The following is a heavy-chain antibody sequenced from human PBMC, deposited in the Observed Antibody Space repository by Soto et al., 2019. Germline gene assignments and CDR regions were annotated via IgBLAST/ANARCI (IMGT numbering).Heavy chain of an antibody. CDR2: IYYSGST. D-gene: IGHD6-19*01. CDR1: GGSISSYY. CDR3: ARETSGWYLGYFDY. Sequence: SETLSLTCTVSGGSISSYYWSWIRQPPGKGLEWIGYIYYSGSTNYNPSLKSRVTISVDTSKNQFSLKLSSVTAADTAVYYCARETSGWYLGYFDYWGQGTLVTVSS. J-gene: IGHJ4*02. V-gene: IGHV4-59*01.